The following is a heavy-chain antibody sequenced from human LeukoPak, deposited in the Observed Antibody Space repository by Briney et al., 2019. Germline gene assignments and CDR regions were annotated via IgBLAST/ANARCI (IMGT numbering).Heavy chain of an antibody. CDR2: IYTSGST. CDR3: ASTSDVVNYFDY. CDR1: GGSISSYY. D-gene: IGHD2-21*01. V-gene: IGHV4-4*07. Sequence: SETLSLTCTVSGGSISSYYWSWIRQPAGKGLGWIGRIYTSGSTNYNPSLKSRVTMSVDTSKNQFSLKLSSVTAADTAVYYCASTSDVVNYFDYWGQGTLVTVSS. J-gene: IGHJ4*02.